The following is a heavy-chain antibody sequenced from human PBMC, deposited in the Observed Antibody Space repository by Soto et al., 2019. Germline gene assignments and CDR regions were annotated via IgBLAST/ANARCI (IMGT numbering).Heavy chain of an antibody. V-gene: IGHV3-9*01. CDR1: GFTFDDYA. J-gene: IGHJ3*02. CDR3: AKGLSGPIIDAFDI. CDR2: ISWNSGSI. D-gene: IGHD6-25*01. Sequence: GGSLRLSCAASGFTFDDYAMHWVRQAPGKGLEWVSGISWNSGSIGYADSVKGRFTISRDNAKNSLYLQMNSLRAEDTALYYCAKGLSGPIIDAFDIWGQWTMVTVSS.